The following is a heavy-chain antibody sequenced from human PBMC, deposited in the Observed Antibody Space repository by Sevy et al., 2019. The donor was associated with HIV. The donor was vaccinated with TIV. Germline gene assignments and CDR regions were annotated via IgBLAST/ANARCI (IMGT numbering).Heavy chain of an antibody. CDR2: IKSKTDGGTT. J-gene: IGHJ4*02. CDR1: EFIFSNAW. D-gene: IGHD2-15*01. Sequence: GGSLRLSCAASEFIFSNAWMSWVRQAPGKGLEWVGRIKSKTDGGTTDYAAPVKGRFTISRDDSKNTLYLQMNSLKTEDTAVYYCTTDPRYCSGGSCYHFDYWGQGTLVTVSS. CDR3: TTDPRYCSGGSCYHFDY. V-gene: IGHV3-15*01.